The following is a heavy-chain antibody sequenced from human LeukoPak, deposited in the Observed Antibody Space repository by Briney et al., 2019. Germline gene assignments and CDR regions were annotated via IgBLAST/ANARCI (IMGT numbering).Heavy chain of an antibody. CDR1: GFTFSSYS. J-gene: IGHJ5*02. Sequence: PGGSLRLSCAASGFTFSSYSMNWVRQAPGKGLEWVSVIYSDGSTYYADSVKGRFTISRDNSKNTLYLQMNSLRAEDTAVYYCAKSFGVVINWFDPWGQGTLVTVSS. CDR3: AKSFGVVINWFDP. CDR2: IYSDGST. D-gene: IGHD3-3*01. V-gene: IGHV3-23*03.